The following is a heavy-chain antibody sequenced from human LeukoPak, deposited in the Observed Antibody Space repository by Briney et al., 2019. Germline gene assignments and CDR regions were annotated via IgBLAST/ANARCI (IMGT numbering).Heavy chain of an antibody. CDR3: ARGNPDDYVWGSYRLDY. CDR2: IYYSGST. D-gene: IGHD3-16*02. V-gene: IGHV4-30-4*01. CDR1: GDSISSGDYY. J-gene: IGHJ4*02. Sequence: SETLSLTCTVSGDSISSGDYYWSWIRQPPGKGLEWIGYIYYSGSTYYNPSLKSRVTISVDTSKNQFSLKLSSVTAADTAVYYCARGNPDDYVWGSYRLDYWGQGTLVTVSS.